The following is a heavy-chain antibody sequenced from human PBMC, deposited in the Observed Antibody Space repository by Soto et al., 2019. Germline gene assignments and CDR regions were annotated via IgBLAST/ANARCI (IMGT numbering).Heavy chain of an antibody. J-gene: IGHJ4*02. CDR3: ARCIAAAGTSDY. CDR2: MNPNSGNT. D-gene: IGHD6-13*01. Sequence: ASVNVSCKSSGYTFTSYYINWVRQATGQGLEWMGWMNPNSGNTGYAQKFQGRVTMTRNTSISTAYMELSSLRSEDTAVYYCARCIAAAGTSDYWGQGTLVTVSS. CDR1: GYTFTSYY. V-gene: IGHV1-8*01.